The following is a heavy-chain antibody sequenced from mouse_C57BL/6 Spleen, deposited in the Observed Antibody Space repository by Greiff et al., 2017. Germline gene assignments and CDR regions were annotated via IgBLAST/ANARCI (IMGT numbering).Heavy chain of an antibody. CDR1: GFTFSDYY. Sequence: EVKVVESEGGLVQPGSSMKLSCTASGFTFSDYYMAWVRQVPEKGLEWVANINYDGSSTYYLDSLKSRFIISRDNAKNILYLQMSSLKSEDTATYYCARDQQGFDYWGQGTTLTVSS. V-gene: IGHV5-16*01. CDR2: INYDGSST. CDR3: ARDQQGFDY. J-gene: IGHJ2*01.